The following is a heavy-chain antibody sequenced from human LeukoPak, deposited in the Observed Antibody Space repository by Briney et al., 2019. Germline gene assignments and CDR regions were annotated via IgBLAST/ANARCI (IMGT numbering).Heavy chain of an antibody. CDR1: GFTFSSHA. D-gene: IGHD5-18*01. CDR2: VSGSGDNT. CDR3: ACTAYYYYYLDV. Sequence: GGSLRLSCAASGFTFSSHAMSWVRQAPGKGLEWVSAVSGSGDNTYYADSVKGRFTISRDNPKNTLYLHMSSLRAEDTAVYYCACTAYYYYYLDVWGKGTTVTVSS. V-gene: IGHV3-23*01. J-gene: IGHJ6*03.